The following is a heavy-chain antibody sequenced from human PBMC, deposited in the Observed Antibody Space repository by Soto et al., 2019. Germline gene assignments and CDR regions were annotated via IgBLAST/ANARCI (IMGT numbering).Heavy chain of an antibody. V-gene: IGHV3-7*01. J-gene: IGHJ6*03. D-gene: IGHD3-3*01. CDR3: ARDARIRKETYYYYYMDV. CDR2: IKQDGSEK. CDR1: GFTFSSYW. Sequence: GGSLRLSCAASGFTFSSYWMSWVRQAPGKGLEWVANIKQDGSEKYYVDSVKGRFTISRDNAKNALYLQMNSLRAEDTAVYYCARDARIRKETYYYYYMDVWGKGTMVTVSS.